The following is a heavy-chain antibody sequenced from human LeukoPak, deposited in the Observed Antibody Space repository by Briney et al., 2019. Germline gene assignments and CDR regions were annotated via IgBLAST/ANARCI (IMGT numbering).Heavy chain of an antibody. Sequence: PSETLSLTCAVYGDSLSRYYWTWIRQPPGKGLEWLGEINPSGSPDYNPSLKSRPTISVDTSKNQFSLRLTSVTAADTAVYYCASVRHDPLEYYYYIDVWGKGTTVTVSS. D-gene: IGHD2/OR15-2a*01. J-gene: IGHJ6*03. CDR2: INPSGSP. CDR1: GDSLSRYY. CDR3: ASVRHDPLEYYYYIDV. V-gene: IGHV4-34*01.